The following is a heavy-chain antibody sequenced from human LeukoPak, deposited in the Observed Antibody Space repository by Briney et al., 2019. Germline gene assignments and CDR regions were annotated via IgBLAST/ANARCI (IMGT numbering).Heavy chain of an antibody. D-gene: IGHD1-20*01. CDR2: INSDGSAT. CDR1: GFTFSTFL. J-gene: IGHJ4*02. Sequence: GGSLRLSCAASGFTFSTFLMHWVRQAPGKGLVWVSLINSDGSATRYADSVKGRFTISRDNSKNTLYLQMSSLRAEDTAVYYCAKPKDNSLYCFDYWGQGTLVTVSS. V-gene: IGHV3-74*01. CDR3: AKPKDNSLYCFDY.